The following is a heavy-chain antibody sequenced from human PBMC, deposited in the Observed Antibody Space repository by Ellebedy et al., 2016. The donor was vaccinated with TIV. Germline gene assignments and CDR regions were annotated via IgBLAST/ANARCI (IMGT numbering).Heavy chain of an antibody. CDR3: ARTLLGPYLPNWFDP. CDR2: MYHSGGT. J-gene: IGHJ5*02. V-gene: IGHV4-38-2*02. Sequence: MPSETLSLTCSVSGYSISGVYYWGWLRQPPGKGLEWIGTMYHSGGTYYNPSLKSRVTISADTSKNQFSLTLYSVTAADTAVYYCARTLLGPYLPNWFDPWGQGTLVTVSS. CDR1: GYSISGVYY. D-gene: IGHD2/OR15-2a*01.